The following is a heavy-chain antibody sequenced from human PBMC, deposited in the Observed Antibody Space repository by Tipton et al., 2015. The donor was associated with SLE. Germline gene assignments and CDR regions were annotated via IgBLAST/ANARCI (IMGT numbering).Heavy chain of an antibody. CDR3: ARSGGAARGGYFDY. Sequence: TLSLTCTVSGGSISGYYWSWIRQPPGKGLEWIGYIYYSGSTNYNPSLKSRVTISVDTSKNQFSLKLSSVTAADTAVYYCARSGGAARGGYFDYWGQGTLVTVSS. CDR2: IYYSGST. CDR1: GGSISGYY. D-gene: IGHD6-6*01. J-gene: IGHJ4*02. V-gene: IGHV4-59*01.